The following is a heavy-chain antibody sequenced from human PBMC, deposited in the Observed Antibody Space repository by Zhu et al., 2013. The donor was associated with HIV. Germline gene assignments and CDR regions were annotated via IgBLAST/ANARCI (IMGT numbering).Heavy chain of an antibody. J-gene: IGHJ4*02. Sequence: QAELLQSPTEVKKPGASVKVSCKASGYTFTGYYMHWVRQAPGQGLEWMGWINPNSGGTRYAQKFQGRVTMTRDTSISTAYMELSRLRSDDTAVYYCSPSGSYDSSGYYRLLYWGQGTLVTVSS. CDR2: INPNSGGT. V-gene: IGHV1-2*02. CDR1: GYTFTGYY. CDR3: SPSGSYDSSGYYRLLY. D-gene: IGHD3-22*01.